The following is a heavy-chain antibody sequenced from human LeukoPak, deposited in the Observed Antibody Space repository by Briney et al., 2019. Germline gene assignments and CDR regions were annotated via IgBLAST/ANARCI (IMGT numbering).Heavy chain of an antibody. J-gene: IGHJ4*02. D-gene: IGHD1-26*01. CDR3: VRDLGGRSGH. Sequence: GGSLRLSCAASGFTVSSNCMSWVRQAPGKGLEWVSYISGSSSTIYYADSVKGRSTIFRDNAKNTLYLQMNSLRAEDTAVYYCVRDLGGRSGHWGQGTLVTVSS. V-gene: IGHV3-48*04. CDR1: GFTVSSNC. CDR2: ISGSSSTI.